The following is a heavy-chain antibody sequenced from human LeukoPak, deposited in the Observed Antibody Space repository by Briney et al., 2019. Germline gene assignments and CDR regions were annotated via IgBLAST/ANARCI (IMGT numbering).Heavy chain of an antibody. J-gene: IGHJ4*02. CDR1: GFTFSSYA. CDR2: ISSNGGST. CDR3: ARDQLYGDYVPWAEYYFDY. Sequence: PGGSLRLSCAASGFTFSSYAMHWVRQAPGKGLEYVSAISSNGGSTYYANSVKGRFTISRDNSKNTLYLQMGSLRAEDMAVYYCARDQLYGDYVPWAEYYFDYWGQGTMVTVSS. D-gene: IGHD4-17*01. V-gene: IGHV3-64*01.